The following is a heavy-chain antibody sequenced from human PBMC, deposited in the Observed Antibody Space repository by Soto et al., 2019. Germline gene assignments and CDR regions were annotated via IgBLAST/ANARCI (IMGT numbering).Heavy chain of an antibody. V-gene: IGHV1-69*13. J-gene: IGHJ6*02. CDR1: GYTFTSYD. CDR2: IIPIFGTA. Sequence: GPPVKVSCKASGYTFTSYDINWVRQATGQGLEWMGGIIPIFGTANYAQKFQGRVTITADESTSTAYMELSSLRSEDTAVYYCAGPPELTRIYYYYGMDVWGQGTTVTVSS. CDR3: AGPPELTRIYYYYGMDV. D-gene: IGHD1-7*01.